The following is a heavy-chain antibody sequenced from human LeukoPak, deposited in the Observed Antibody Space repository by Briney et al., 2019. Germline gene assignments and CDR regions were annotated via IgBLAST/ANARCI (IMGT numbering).Heavy chain of an antibody. J-gene: IGHJ6*02. V-gene: IGHV4-59*01. CDR1: GGSISSYY. CDR3: ATSLAAAGSYYYYGMDV. Sequence: SETLSLTCTVSGGSISSYYWSWIRQPPGKGLEWIGYIYYSGSTNYNPSLTSRVTISVDTSKNQFSLKLSSVTAADTAVYYCATSLAAAGSYYYYGMDVWGQGTTVTVSS. CDR2: IYYSGST. D-gene: IGHD6-13*01.